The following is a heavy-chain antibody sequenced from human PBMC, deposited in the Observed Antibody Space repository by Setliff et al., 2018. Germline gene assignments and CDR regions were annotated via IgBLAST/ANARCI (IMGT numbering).Heavy chain of an antibody. J-gene: IGHJ4*02. Sequence: GGSLRLSCEASGFTFSSRWMSWVRQAPGKGLEWVANIKQDGSVKYYADSVKGRFTISRDNSKNTLYLQMNSLRPEDTAVYYCARTCSGSGCYAGLESWGQGTPVTVSS. CDR1: GFTFSSRW. V-gene: IGHV3-7*01. D-gene: IGHD2-15*01. CDR3: ARTCSGSGCYAGLES. CDR2: IKQDGSVK.